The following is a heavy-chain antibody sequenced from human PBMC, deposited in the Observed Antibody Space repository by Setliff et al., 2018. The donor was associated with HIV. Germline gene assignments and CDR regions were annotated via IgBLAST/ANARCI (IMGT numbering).Heavy chain of an antibody. CDR1: GYSFTSYW. D-gene: IGHD3-22*01. J-gene: IGHJ3*02. CDR3: ASSYYYDSSGSDDAFDI. V-gene: IGHV5-51*01. Sequence: GESLKISCKGSGYSFTSYWIGWVRQMPGKGLEWMGIIYPGDSDTRYSPSFQGQVTISADKSINTAYLQWSSLKASDTAMYYCASSYYYDSSGSDDAFDIWGQGTMVTVSS. CDR2: IYPGDSDT.